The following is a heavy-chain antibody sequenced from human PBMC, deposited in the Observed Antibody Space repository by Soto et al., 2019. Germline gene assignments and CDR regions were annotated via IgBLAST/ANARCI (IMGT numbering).Heavy chain of an antibody. D-gene: IGHD1-26*01. CDR2: ISGSGGNT. J-gene: IGHJ2*01. V-gene: IGHV3-23*01. CDR1: GFTFNTYA. CDR3: ARDREMWYFDL. Sequence: GGSLRLSCAASGFTFNTYAMSRVRQAPGKGLEWVSSISGSGGNTHYTDSVKGRFTISRDSSKNTLFLQMSSLRAEDTAVYYCARDREMWYFDLWGRGTLVTVSS.